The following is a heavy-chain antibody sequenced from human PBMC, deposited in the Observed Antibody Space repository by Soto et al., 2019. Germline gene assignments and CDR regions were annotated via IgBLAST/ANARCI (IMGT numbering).Heavy chain of an antibody. D-gene: IGHD2-2*01. V-gene: IGHV3-7*03. CDR1: GFTFSNYW. J-gene: IGHJ6*02. Sequence: PWGSLRLSCAASGFTFSNYWMNWVRQAPGKGLEWVSNIQEHGNDKTYVYSVKGRFTIFTDNAQNSVLLQMNSLRIEDTAVYYCAGGNDLVVQAGRRDTNFYYRMDXWGQGTTVTVS. CDR2: IQEHGNDK. CDR3: AGGNDLVVQAGRRDTNFYYRMDX.